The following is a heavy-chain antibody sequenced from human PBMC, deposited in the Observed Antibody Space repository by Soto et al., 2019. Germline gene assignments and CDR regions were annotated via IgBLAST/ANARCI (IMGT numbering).Heavy chain of an antibody. V-gene: IGHV3-23*01. CDR3: VPPQADGTYYYYGMDV. J-gene: IGHJ6*02. CDR2: ISGSVRSN. D-gene: IGHD6-13*01. CDR1: GVTFSSYA. Sequence: LSLSCAASGVTFSSYAMSWVRQAPGKGLEWVSAISGSVRSNYYADSVKGRFTISSDNSKHTLYLQMNSLRAEDTAVYYCVPPQADGTYYYYGMDVWGQGTTVTVSS.